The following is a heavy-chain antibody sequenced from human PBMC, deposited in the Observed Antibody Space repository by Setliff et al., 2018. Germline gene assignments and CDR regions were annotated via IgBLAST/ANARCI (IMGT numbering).Heavy chain of an antibody. CDR1: GYMFTTYG. J-gene: IGHJ6*03. CDR3: ARGPQKFYSDSSGYYYDPYYYYYMDV. Sequence: ASVKVSCKTSGYMFTTYGISWVRQDPGQGLEWMRWIRVYDGYTDYAQKFQGRVTMTKDTSTSTAYMELRSLRPDDTAVYYCARGPQKFYSDSSGYYYDPYYYYYMDVWGKGTTVTVSS. D-gene: IGHD3-22*01. CDR2: IRVYDGYT. V-gene: IGHV1-18*01.